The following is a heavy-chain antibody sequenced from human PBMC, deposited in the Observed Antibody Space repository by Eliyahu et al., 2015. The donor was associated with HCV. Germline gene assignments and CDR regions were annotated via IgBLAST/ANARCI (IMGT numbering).Heavy chain of an antibody. CDR2: IYHGGPT. J-gene: IGHJ4*02. CDR3: AVFNTYGLSRDYHFDY. CDR1: GGSIINRGYX. Sequence: QLQLQESGPRLVKPSQTLSLTCTVSGGSIINRGYXWSWXRQRPGKGLEWIGYIYHGGPTYYNPALRSRLDISIDTSKHQFSLNLRSVAAADTAVYFCAVFNTYGLSRDYHFDYWGRGTLVTVSS. V-gene: IGHV4-31*03. D-gene: IGHD5-18*01.